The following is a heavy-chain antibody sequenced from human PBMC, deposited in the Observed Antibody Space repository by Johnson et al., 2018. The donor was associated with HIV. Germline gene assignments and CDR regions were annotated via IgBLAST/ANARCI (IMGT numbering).Heavy chain of an antibody. J-gene: IGHJ3*02. CDR1: GFTFSSYD. Sequence: VQLVESGGGLIQPGGSLRLSCAASGFTFSSYDMHWVRQATGKGLEWVSAIGTAGDTYYPDSVKGRFTISRDNSKSTLYLQMNSLRAEDTAGYYCAREAYCGGDCHDDAFDIWGQGTMVTVSS. V-gene: IGHV3-13*01. CDR2: IGTAGDT. D-gene: IGHD2-21*02. CDR3: AREAYCGGDCHDDAFDI.